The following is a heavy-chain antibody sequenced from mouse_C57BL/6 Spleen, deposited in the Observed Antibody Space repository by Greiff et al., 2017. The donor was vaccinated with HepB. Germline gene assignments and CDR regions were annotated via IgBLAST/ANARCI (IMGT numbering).Heavy chain of an antibody. CDR2: IDPETGGT. CDR1: GYTFTDYE. V-gene: IGHV1-15*01. Sequence: VQLQQSGAELVRPGASVTLSCKASGYTFTDYEMHWVKQTPVHGLEWIGAIDPETGGTAYNQKFKGKAILTADKSSSTAYMELRSLTSEDSAVYYCTGRRGDFDYWGQGTTLTVSS. CDR3: TGRRGDFDY. J-gene: IGHJ2*01.